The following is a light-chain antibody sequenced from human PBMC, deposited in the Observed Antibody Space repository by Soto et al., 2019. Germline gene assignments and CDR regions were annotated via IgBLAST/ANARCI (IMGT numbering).Light chain of an antibody. Sequence: EIVLTQSPGTRSLSPGERATLSCRASQSVSSSYLAWYQQKPGQAPRLLIYGASSRATGIPDRFSGSGSGTDFTLTISRLEPEDFAVYYWQQYGSSPLTFGGGTKVEIK. CDR2: GAS. CDR1: QSVSSSY. J-gene: IGKJ4*01. V-gene: IGKV3-20*01. CDR3: QQYGSSPLT.